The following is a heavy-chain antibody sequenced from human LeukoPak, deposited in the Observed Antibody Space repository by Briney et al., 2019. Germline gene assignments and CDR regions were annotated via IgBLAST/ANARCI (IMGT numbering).Heavy chain of an antibody. Sequence: PGRSLRLSCAASGFTFTSYDIHWVRQAPGKGLEWVAVISSDGSSKYYADSVKGRFTISRDNSKNTVYLQMNSLRADDTALYYCAKAKYYDSTGHQSFYYYGMDVWGQGTTVTVSS. D-gene: IGHD3-22*01. CDR1: GFTFTSYD. J-gene: IGHJ6*02. V-gene: IGHV3-30-3*01. CDR2: ISSDGSSK. CDR3: AKAKYYDSTGHQSFYYYGMDV.